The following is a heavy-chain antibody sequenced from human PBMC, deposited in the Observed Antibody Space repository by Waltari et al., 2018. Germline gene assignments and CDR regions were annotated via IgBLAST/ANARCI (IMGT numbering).Heavy chain of an antibody. D-gene: IGHD3-16*02. J-gene: IGHJ6*03. CDR3: ARAPFGGYDYIGGTYRYLYYYMDV. CDR2: IIHSGRT. Sequence: QVQLQQWGAGLLKPSETLSLTCAVYGESFSGFYWRWIRQPPGKGLEGIGEIIHSGRTNYNPSLKSRVTISVDTSKNQLSLKLSSVTAADTAVYYCARAPFGGYDYIGGTYRYLYYYMDVWGKGTTVTVSS. CDR1: GESFSGFY. V-gene: IGHV4-34*12.